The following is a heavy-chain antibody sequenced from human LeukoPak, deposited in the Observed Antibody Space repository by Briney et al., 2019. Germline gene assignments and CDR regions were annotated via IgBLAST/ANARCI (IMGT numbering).Heavy chain of an antibody. CDR2: ISRSGGST. CDR3: AKDYSLASYYDSSGYSHFDY. Sequence: GGSLRLSCTASGFTFRDYGMSWVRQAPGKGLEWVSAISRSGGSTYYADSVKGRFTISRDNSKNTLYLQMNSLRAEDTAVYYCAKDYSLASYYDSSGYSHFDYWGQGTLVTVSS. J-gene: IGHJ4*02. D-gene: IGHD3-22*01. V-gene: IGHV3-23*01. CDR1: GFTFRDYG.